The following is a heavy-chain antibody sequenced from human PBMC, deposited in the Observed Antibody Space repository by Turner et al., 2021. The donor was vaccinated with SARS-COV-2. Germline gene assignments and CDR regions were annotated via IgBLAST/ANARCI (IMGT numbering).Heavy chain of an antibody. D-gene: IGHD3-22*01. CDR1: GFTFGSYS. J-gene: IGHJ4*02. CDR2: ITSRDT. CDR3: VRDKDSSDYYY. Sequence: EVQLVESGGGLVKPGGSLRLSCAASGFTFGSYSMNWVSQAPGKGLDWVSSITSRDTYYADSVKGRVTISRDNAKSSLYLQMNSLRAEDTAVYYCVRDKDSSDYYYWGQGTLVTVSS. V-gene: IGHV3-21*01.